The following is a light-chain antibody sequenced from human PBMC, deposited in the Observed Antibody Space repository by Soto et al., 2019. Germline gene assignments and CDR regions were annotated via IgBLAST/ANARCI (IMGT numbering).Light chain of an antibody. V-gene: IGKV3-20*01. CDR2: DAS. J-gene: IGKJ1*01. CDR1: QSISKNY. Sequence: EIVLTQSPGTLSLSPGERATLSCRAIQSISKNYLAWYHHKPGQAPRLLIDDASNRATGIPDRFSGSGSGTDFTLTISSLEPEDSAVYYCQQCATSPLTFGQGTKVEIK. CDR3: QQCATSPLT.